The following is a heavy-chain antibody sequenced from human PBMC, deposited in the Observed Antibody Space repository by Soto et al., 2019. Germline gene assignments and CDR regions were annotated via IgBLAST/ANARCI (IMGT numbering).Heavy chain of an antibody. J-gene: IGHJ6*02. V-gene: IGHV3-21*01. CDR1: GFTFSSCT. D-gene: IGHD2-15*01. CDR2: ISPSTSHI. CDR3: SGCSGGACHQNYGMDV. Sequence: EVHLVESGGGLVKPGGSLRLSCAVSGFTFSSCTMNWVRQAPGKGLEWVSSISPSTSHIYYADSVKGRFTISRDNAKNSMFLPMNSLRADDTAVYYCSGCSGGACHQNYGMDVWGQGTTVTVSS.